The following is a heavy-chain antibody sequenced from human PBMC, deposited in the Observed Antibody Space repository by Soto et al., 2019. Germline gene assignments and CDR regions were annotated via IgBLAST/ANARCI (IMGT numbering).Heavy chain of an antibody. Sequence: QVQLVESGGGVVQPGRSLRLSCAASGFPFTSYGMHWFREGPDKGLEWVAIISYDGSDKYYADSVKGRFTISRDNTKKTLYLQMNSMRRADAGLYYWLGGQCYFDYRGQGTLVNVSS. CDR3: LGGQCYFDY. CDR2: ISYDGSDK. CDR1: GFPFTSYG. D-gene: IGHD3-16*01. J-gene: IGHJ4*02. V-gene: IGHV3-30*03.